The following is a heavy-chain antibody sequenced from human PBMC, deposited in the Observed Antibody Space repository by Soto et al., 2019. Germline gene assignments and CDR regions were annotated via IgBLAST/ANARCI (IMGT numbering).Heavy chain of an antibody. D-gene: IGHD4-17*01. CDR1: GFTFRNYA. CDR3: AKDPIGDYVGAFDI. Sequence: EVQLLESGGNLIQPGGSLRLSCAASGFTFRNYAMSWVRQAPGAGPEWVSGISGSGGRTYYADSVKGRFTISRDNSNNALFLQMNRLRAEDTALYYCAKDPIGDYVGAFDIWGRGTMVTVSS. V-gene: IGHV3-23*01. CDR2: ISGSGGRT. J-gene: IGHJ3*02.